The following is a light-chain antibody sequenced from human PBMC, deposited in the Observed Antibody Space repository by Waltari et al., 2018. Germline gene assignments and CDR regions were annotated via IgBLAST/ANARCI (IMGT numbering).Light chain of an antibody. Sequence: EIVLTQSPATLSLSPGDRATLSCRASQSVDMYFAWYQQRPGQAPRLLIYDTSNRATNIPARFSGSGSETDFSLTISSLEPEDFAVYYCQQRRNWPLTFGGGTKVEIK. V-gene: IGKV3-11*01. CDR1: QSVDMY. J-gene: IGKJ4*01. CDR2: DTS. CDR3: QQRRNWPLT.